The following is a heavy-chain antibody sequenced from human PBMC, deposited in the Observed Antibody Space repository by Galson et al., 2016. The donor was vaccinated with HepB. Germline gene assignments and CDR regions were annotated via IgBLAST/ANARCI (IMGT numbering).Heavy chain of an antibody. CDR3: VKDCYSGRASPEFLDV. V-gene: IGHV3-23*01. J-gene: IGHJ6*02. Sequence: SLRLSCAASGYVFNNYAMGWVRQAPGKGLEWVSGISNSGSLTHYADSAKGRFTVSRDNSNNTVYLQMDSLRVEDTAIYYCVKDCYSGRASPEFLDVWGQGTTVTVSS. CDR2: ISNSGSLT. CDR1: GYVFNNYA. D-gene: IGHD2-21*01.